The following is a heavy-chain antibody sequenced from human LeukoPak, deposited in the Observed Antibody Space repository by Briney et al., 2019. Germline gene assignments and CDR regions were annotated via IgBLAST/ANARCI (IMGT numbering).Heavy chain of an antibody. D-gene: IGHD3-10*01. CDR3: ARDSYYGSGSYYNFDY. J-gene: IGHJ4*02. CDR1: GGSITSSSYY. CDR2: IYSSGST. Sequence: SETLSLTCTVSGGSITSSSYYWNWIRQPAGKGLEWIGRIYSSGSTNYNPSLKSRVSISIDTSKNQFSLKLSSVTAADTAVYYCARDSYYGSGSYYNFDYWGQGTLVTVSS. V-gene: IGHV4-61*10.